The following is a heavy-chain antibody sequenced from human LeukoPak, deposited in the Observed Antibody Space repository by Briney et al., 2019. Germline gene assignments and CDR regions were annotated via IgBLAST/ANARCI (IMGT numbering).Heavy chain of an antibody. CDR3: ARGKDTAMPYYFDY. CDR1: GYTFTSYG. D-gene: IGHD5-18*01. V-gene: IGHV1-18*01. Sequence: ASVKVSFKASGYTFTSYGISWVRQAPGQGLEGMGWISDYNGNTNYAQKLQGRVTMTTDTTTSTAYMELRSLRSDDTAVYYCARGKDTAMPYYFDYWGQGTLVTVSS. CDR2: ISDYNGNT. J-gene: IGHJ4*02.